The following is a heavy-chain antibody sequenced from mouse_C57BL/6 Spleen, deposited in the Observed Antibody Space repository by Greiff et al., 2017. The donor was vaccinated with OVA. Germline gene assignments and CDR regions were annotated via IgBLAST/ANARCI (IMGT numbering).Heavy chain of an antibody. J-gene: IGHJ2*01. CDR3: ARKEPRDYFDY. CDR1: GYTFTDYY. Sequence: EVQLVESGPVLVKPGASVKMSCKASGYTFTDYYMNWVKQSHGKSLEWIGVINPYNGGTSYNQKFKGKATLTVDKSSSTAYMELNSLTSEDSAVYYCARKEPRDYFDYWGQGTTLTVSS. V-gene: IGHV1-19*01. CDR2: INPYNGGT.